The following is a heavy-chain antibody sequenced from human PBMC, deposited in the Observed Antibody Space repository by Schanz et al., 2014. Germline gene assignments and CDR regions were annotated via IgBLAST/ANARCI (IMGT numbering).Heavy chain of an antibody. CDR1: GYIFGSHG. V-gene: IGHV1-18*01. CDR3: ARVHIATYHYNSPGAFDI. D-gene: IGHD3-10*01. J-gene: IGHJ3*02. CDR2: INAHTGNT. Sequence: QLMQSGSEVRKPGASVKVSCKASGYIFGSHGMTWVRQAPGQGPELMGWINAHTGNTQYAQKFQGRVTMTADKSTSTVYMEVSGLRSEDTAVYYCARVHIATYHYNSPGAFDIWGQGTRVTVSS.